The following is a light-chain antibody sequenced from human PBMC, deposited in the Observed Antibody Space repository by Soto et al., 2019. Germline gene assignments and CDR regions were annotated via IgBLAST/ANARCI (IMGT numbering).Light chain of an antibody. CDR3: TSYLTGTTL. Sequence: QSVLTQPASVSGSPGQSITISCTGSSSDIGGYNYVSWYQQHPGKVPKLLIYDVNNRPSRISERFSGSQSDNTAALTISGLHAEDEATYYCTSYLTGTTLFGGGTKLTVL. V-gene: IGLV2-14*03. J-gene: IGLJ3*02. CDR2: DVN. CDR1: SSDIGGYNY.